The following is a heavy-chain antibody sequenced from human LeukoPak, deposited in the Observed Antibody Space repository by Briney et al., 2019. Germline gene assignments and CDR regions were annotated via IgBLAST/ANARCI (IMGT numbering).Heavy chain of an antibody. J-gene: IGHJ4*02. CDR3: ARLRNLDY. Sequence: GGSLRLSCAASGFTFSSYGMSWVRLAPGKGLECVSVISGSGSSTYYADSVKGRFTISRDNSKNTLYLQMNSLRAEDTAVYYCARLRNLDYWGQGTLVTVSS. CDR2: ISGSGSST. CDR1: GFTFSSYG. D-gene: IGHD1-14*01. V-gene: IGHV3-23*01.